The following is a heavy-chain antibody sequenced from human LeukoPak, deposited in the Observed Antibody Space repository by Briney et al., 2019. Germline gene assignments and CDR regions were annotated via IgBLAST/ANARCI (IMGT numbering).Heavy chain of an antibody. V-gene: IGHV3-23*01. CDR3: AKGGMCHMTTVAPFDF. Sequence: EGSLRLSCAASGFTFSSYAMSWVRQAPGKGLEWVSPISGSGGSTYYADSVKGRFTISRDNSKNTLYLQMNSLRAEDTAVYYCAKGGMCHMTTVAPFDFWGQGTLVTVSS. J-gene: IGHJ4*02. D-gene: IGHD4-23*01. CDR2: ISGSGGST. CDR1: GFTFSSYA.